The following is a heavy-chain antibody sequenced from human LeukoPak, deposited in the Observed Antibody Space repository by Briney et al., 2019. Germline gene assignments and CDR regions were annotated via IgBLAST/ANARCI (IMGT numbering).Heavy chain of an antibody. D-gene: IGHD3-22*01. J-gene: IGHJ5*02. CDR3: ARDPYYYDSSGPQFDP. Sequence: GGSLRLSCAASGFTFDDYGMSWIRQAPGKGLEWVSYISSSGSTIYYADSVKGRFTISRDNAKNSLYLQMNSLRAEDTAVYYCARDPYYYDSSGPQFDPWGQGTLVTVSS. CDR1: GFTFDDYG. V-gene: IGHV3-11*04. CDR2: ISSSGSTI.